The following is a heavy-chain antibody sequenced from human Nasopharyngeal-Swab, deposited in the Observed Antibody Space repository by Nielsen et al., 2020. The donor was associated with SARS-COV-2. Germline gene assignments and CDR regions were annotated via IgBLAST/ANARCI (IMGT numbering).Heavy chain of an antibody. CDR1: GGSISSGSYY. J-gene: IGHJ6*02. D-gene: IGHD4-11*01. CDR3: ARDGDYTDV. Sequence: SETLSLTCTVSGGSISSGSYYWIWIRQPAGKGLEWIGRIYTSGSTNYNPSLKSRVTILVDTSKNQFSLKLSSVTAADTAVYYCARDGDYTDVWGQGTTVTVSS. CDR2: IYTSGST. V-gene: IGHV4-61*02.